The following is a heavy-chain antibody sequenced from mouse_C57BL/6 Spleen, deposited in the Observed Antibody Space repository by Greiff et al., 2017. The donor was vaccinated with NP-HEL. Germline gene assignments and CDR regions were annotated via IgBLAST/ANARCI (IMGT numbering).Heavy chain of an antibody. CDR3: ARRDRGAMDY. D-gene: IGHD3-3*01. CDR1: GFTFSDYG. Sequence: EVKVEESGGGLVKPGGSLKLSCAASGFTFSDYGMHWVRQAPEKGLEWVAYISSGSSTIYYADTVKGRFTISRDNAKNTLFLQMTSLRSEDTAMYYCARRDRGAMDYWGQGTSVTVSS. CDR2: ISSGSSTI. V-gene: IGHV5-17*01. J-gene: IGHJ4*01.